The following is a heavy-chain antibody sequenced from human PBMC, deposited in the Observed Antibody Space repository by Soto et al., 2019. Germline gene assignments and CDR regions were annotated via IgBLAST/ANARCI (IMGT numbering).Heavy chain of an antibody. CDR1: GYTFTSYG. V-gene: IGHV1-18*04. Sequence: QVQLVQSGAEVKKPGASVKVSCKASGYTFTSYGISWVRQAPGQGLEWMGWISAYNGNTNYAQKLQGRVTMTTDPSTSTAYMELRSLRSDDTAVYYCARFRDYGDYTNYWYFDLWGRGTLVTVSS. D-gene: IGHD4-17*01. CDR2: ISAYNGNT. J-gene: IGHJ2*01. CDR3: ARFRDYGDYTNYWYFDL.